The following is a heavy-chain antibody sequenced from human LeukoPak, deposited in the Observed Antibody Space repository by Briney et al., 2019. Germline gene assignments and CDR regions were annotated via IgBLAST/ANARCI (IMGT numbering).Heavy chain of an antibody. Sequence: RVASVKVSCKVSGYTLTELSMHWVRQAPGKGLEWRGGFDPEDGETIYAQKFQGRVTMTEDTSTDTAYMELSSLRSEDTAVYYCATAVKGPLYSNYQLDYWGQGTLVTVSS. V-gene: IGHV1-24*01. CDR3: ATAVKGPLYSNYQLDY. D-gene: IGHD4-11*01. J-gene: IGHJ4*02. CDR1: GYTLTELS. CDR2: FDPEDGET.